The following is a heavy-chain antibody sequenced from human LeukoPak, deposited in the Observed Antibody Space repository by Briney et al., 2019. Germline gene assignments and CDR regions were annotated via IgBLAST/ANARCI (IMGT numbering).Heavy chain of an antibody. CDR2: IYYSGST. J-gene: IGHJ2*01. V-gene: IGHV4-59*08. Sequence: TSETLSLTCTVSGGSISSYYWSWIRQPPGKGLEWIGYIYYSGSTNYNPSLKSRVTTSVDTSKNQFSLELSSVTAADTAVYYCARRPPLGIDWYFDLWGRGTLVTVSS. CDR3: ARRPPLGIDWYFDL. CDR1: GGSISSYY. D-gene: IGHD7-27*01.